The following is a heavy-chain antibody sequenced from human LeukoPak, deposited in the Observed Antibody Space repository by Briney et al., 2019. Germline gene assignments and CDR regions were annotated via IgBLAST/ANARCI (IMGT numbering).Heavy chain of an antibody. CDR1: GFTFSSYG. CDR2: IWYDGSKI. D-gene: IGHD3-22*01. CDR3: ARDLSRRLIDYGIDV. V-gene: IGHV3-33*01. Sequence: GGSLRLSCTPSGFTFSSYGMHWVRQAPGKGLEWVAVIWYDGSKILYADSVNGRFTISRDNSKNTLYLQMNSLRAEDTAVYYCARDLSRRLIDYGIDVWGQGTTVTVSS. J-gene: IGHJ6*02.